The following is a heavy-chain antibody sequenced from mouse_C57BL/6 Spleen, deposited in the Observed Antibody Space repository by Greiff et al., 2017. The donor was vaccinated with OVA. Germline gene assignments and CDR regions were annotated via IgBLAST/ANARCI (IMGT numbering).Heavy chain of an antibody. J-gene: IGHJ2*01. CDR2: INPYNGGT. Sequence: EVQLQQSGPVLVKPGASVKMSCKASGYTFTDYYMNWVKQSHGKSLEWIGVINPYNGGTSYNQKFKGKATLTVDKSSSTAYMELNSLTSEDSAVYYCARREKIRETGTKVYFDYWGQGTTLTVSS. CDR1: GYTFTDYY. D-gene: IGHD4-1*01. CDR3: ARREKIRETGTKVYFDY. V-gene: IGHV1-19*01.